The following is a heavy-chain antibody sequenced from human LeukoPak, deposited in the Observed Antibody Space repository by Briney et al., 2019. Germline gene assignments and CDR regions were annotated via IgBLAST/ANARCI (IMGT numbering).Heavy chain of an antibody. CDR3: TRREVGATVDY. V-gene: IGHV3-73*01. J-gene: IGHJ4*02. Sequence: GGSLRLSCAASGFTFSGSAMHWVRQASGKGLEWVGRIRSKANSYATAYAASVKGRFTISRDDSKNTAYLQMNSLETEDTAVYYCTRREVGATVDYWGQGTLVTVSS. D-gene: IGHD1-26*01. CDR1: GFTFSGSA. CDR2: IRSKANSYAT.